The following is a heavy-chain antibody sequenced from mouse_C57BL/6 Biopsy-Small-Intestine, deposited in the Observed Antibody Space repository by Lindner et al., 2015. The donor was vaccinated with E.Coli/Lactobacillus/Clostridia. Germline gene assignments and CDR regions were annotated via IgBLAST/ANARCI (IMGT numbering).Heavy chain of an antibody. CDR3: ARLYSSGWFDY. CDR1: GGTFRSHD. D-gene: IGHD2-5*01. CDR2: IIPIFGTA. Sequence: SVKVSCKVSGGTFRSHDMNWVRRAPGQGLEWLGGIIPIFGTAHYSQTFEGRLTITADESSDTVYMELSGLRSEDTALYYCARLYSSGWFDYWGQGTRVTVSS. V-gene: IGHV1-81*01. J-gene: IGHJ2*03.